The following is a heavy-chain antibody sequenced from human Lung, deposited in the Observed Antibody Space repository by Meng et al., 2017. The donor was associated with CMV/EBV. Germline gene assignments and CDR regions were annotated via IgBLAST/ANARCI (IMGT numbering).Heavy chain of an antibody. Sequence: ASVKVSXKASGYTFSYYAISWVRQASGQGLEWVGRMNPNSGNTAYAQKFQGRVTMTRDTSTSIAYMELSSLRSGDTAVYYCARGQVQCSTINCHDYRYSGMDVWGQGTXVTVSS. V-gene: IGHV1-8*01. D-gene: IGHD2/OR15-2a*01. J-gene: IGHJ6*02. CDR3: ARGQVQCSTINCHDYRYSGMDV. CDR2: MNPNSGNT. CDR1: GYTFSYYA.